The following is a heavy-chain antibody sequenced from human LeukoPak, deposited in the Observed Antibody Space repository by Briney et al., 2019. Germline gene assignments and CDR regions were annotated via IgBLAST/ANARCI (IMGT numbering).Heavy chain of an antibody. V-gene: IGHV1-46*01. CDR2: INPSGGST. CDR1: GYTFTSYY. J-gene: IGHJ3*02. Sequence: ASVKVSCKSSGYTFTSYYMHWVRQAPGQGLEWMGIINPSGGSTRYAQKFQGRVSMTRDTSTSTVYMELSLRSEDTAVYYCARAPNDYGDYFQRVGSVDRGNAFDIWGQGTMVTVSS. D-gene: IGHD4-17*01. CDR3: ARAPNDYGDYFQRVGSVDRGNAFDI.